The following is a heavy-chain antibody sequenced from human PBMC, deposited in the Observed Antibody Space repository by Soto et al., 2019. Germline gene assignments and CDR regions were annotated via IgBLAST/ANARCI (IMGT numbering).Heavy chain of an antibody. J-gene: IGHJ6*02. D-gene: IGHD6-19*01. CDR1: GYTFTSYG. CDR3: AREVAVAGNHYYYYYGMDV. V-gene: IGHV1-18*01. Sequence: ASVKVSCQASGYTFTSYGISWVRQAPGQGLEWMGWISAYNGNTNYAQKLQGRVTMTTDTSTSTAYMELRSLRSDDTAVYYCAREVAVAGNHYYYYYGMDVWGQGTTVTVSS. CDR2: ISAYNGNT.